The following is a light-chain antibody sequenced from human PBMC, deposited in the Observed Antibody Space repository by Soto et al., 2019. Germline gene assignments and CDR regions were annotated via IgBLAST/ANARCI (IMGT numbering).Light chain of an antibody. J-gene: IGKJ2*01. Sequence: EIVLTQSPGILSLSPGERATLSCRASQSVSSSYLAWCQQKPGQAPRLLIYGASNRATGIPGRFSASGSKTTFTLTISRLEPEDFAVYYCQQYGSSPPYTFGQGTKLEIK. CDR2: GAS. CDR3: QQYGSSPPYT. V-gene: IGKV3-20*01. CDR1: QSVSSSY.